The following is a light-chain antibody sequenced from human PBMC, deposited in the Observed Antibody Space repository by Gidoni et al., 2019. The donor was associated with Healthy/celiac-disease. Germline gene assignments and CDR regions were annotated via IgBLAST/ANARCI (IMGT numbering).Light chain of an antibody. CDR2: AAS. V-gene: IGKV1-8*01. CDR3: QQYYSYPRT. J-gene: IGKJ1*01. CDR1: QGISSY. Sequence: AIRMTQSPSSLPASTGDRVTITCRASQGISSYLAWYQQKPGKAPKLLIYAASTLQSGVPSRFSSSGSGTDFTLTISCLQSEDFATYYCQQYYSYPRTFGQGTKVEIK.